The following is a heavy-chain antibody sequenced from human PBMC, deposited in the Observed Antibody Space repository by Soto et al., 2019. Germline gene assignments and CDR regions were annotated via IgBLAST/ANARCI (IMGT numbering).Heavy chain of an antibody. V-gene: IGHV4-31*03. CDR3: ARAAAGTAWFDP. J-gene: IGHJ5*02. CDR1: GGSISSGGYY. D-gene: IGHD6-13*01. CDR2: IYYSGST. Sequence: SETLSLTCTVSGGSISSGGYYWSWIRQHPGKGLEWIGDIYYSGSTYYNPSLKSRVTISVDTSKNQFSLKLSSVTAADTAVYYCARAAAGTAWFDPWGQGTLVTVSS.